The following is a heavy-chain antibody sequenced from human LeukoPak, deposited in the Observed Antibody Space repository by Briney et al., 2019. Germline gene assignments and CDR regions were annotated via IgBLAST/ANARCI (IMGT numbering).Heavy chain of an antibody. CDR1: GFTFSSYG. J-gene: IGHJ4*02. CDR2: ISYDGSNK. D-gene: IGHD4-17*01. V-gene: IGHV3-30*03. Sequence: PGGSLRLSCAASGFTFSSYGMHWVRQAPGKGLEWVAVISYDGSNKYYADSVKGRFTISRDNSKNTLYLQMNSLRAEDTAVYYCASPAHPYGDYVSYWGQGTLVTVSS. CDR3: ASPAHPYGDYVSY.